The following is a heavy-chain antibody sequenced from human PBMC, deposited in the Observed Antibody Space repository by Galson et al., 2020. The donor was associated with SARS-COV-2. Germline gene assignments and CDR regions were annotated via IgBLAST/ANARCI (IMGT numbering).Heavy chain of an antibody. J-gene: IGHJ4*02. CDR1: DVSISSSNSY. V-gene: IGHV4-39*07. CDR3: ARVRHTYYFDF. CDR2: VYYTGST. Sequence: SETLSLTCSVSDVSISSSNSYWGWIRQPPGKGLEWIGNVYYTGSTYYNPSLQSRVTISLDTSKNQFSLRLKSVTAADTAVYLCARVRHTYYFDFWGQGTLLAVS.